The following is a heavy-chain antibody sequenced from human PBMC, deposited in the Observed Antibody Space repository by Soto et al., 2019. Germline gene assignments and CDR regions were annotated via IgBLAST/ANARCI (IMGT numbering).Heavy chain of an antibody. CDR1: GGSISNYY. V-gene: IGHV4-59*08. Sequence: SETLSLTCTVSGGSISNYYWGWIRQPPGKGLEWIGYISFGGNTNYNSSLKSRVTISVDTSKNQFSLKLTSVTAADTAVYYCASFAYYDILTGYMGPRHDYWGQGTLVTVSS. J-gene: IGHJ4*02. D-gene: IGHD3-9*01. CDR3: ASFAYYDILTGYMGPRHDY. CDR2: ISFGGNT.